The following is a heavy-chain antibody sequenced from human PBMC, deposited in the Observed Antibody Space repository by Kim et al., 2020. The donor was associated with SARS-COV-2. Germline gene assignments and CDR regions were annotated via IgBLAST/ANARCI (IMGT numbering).Heavy chain of an antibody. Sequence: SETLSLTCTVSGGSISSSSYYWGWIRQPPGKGLEWIGSIYYSGSTYYNPSLTSRVTISVDTSKNQFSLKLSSVTAADTAVYYCAAENYDILTANPNSNFDYWGQGTLVTVSS. CDR3: AAENYDILTANPNSNFDY. D-gene: IGHD3-9*01. CDR2: IYYSGST. V-gene: IGHV4-39*01. CDR1: GGSISSSSYY. J-gene: IGHJ4*02.